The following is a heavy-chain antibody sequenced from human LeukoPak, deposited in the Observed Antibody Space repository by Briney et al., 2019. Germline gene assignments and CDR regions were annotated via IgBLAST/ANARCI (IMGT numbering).Heavy chain of an antibody. Sequence: SVKVSCKASGGTFSSYAISWVRQAPGQGLEWMGRIIPIFGIANYAQKFQGRVTITADKSTSTAYMELSSLRSEDTAVYYCARVNTAIAFDYWGQGTLVTVSS. CDR1: GGTFSSYA. CDR2: IIPIFGIA. J-gene: IGHJ4*02. CDR3: ARVNTAIAFDY. D-gene: IGHD5-18*01. V-gene: IGHV1-69*04.